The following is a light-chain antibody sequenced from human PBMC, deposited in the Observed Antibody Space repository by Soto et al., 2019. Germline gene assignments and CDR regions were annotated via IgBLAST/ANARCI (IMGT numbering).Light chain of an antibody. J-gene: IGKJ5*01. CDR1: ESIDNW. V-gene: IGKV1-5*01. Sequence: DIQMTQSPSTLSASVGDTVTITCRASESIDNWLAWYQQKPGKAPKLLIFAASTLVRGVPSRFSGRGSGTEFTLTISSLQAEDFAVYYCQQYGSSPPITFGQGTRLEIK. CDR3: QQYGSSPPIT. CDR2: AAS.